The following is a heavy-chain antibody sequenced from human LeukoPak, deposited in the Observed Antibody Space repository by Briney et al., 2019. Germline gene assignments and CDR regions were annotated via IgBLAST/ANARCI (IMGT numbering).Heavy chain of an antibody. CDR3: ARAGDCSGGSCLELDY. CDR1: GFTVSSNY. V-gene: IGHV3-53*01. D-gene: IGHD2-15*01. Sequence: PGGSLRLSCAASGFTVSSNYMSWVRQAPGKGLEWVSVIYSGGSTYYADSVKGRFTISRDNSKNTLYLQMNSLRAEDTAVYYCARAGDCSGGSCLELDYWGQGTLVTVSS. CDR2: IYSGGST. J-gene: IGHJ4*02.